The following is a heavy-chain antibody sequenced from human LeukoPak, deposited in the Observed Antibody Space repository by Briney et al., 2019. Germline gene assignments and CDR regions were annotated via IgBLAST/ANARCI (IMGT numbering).Heavy chain of an antibody. J-gene: IGHJ3*02. CDR2: ISSSSSYI. V-gene: IGHV3-21*01. CDR1: GFTFSSHS. CDR3: ARRAQSDAFDI. Sequence: GGSLRLSCAASGFTFSSHSMNWVRQAPGKGLEWVSSISSSSSYIYYADSVKGRFTISRDNAKNSLYLPMNSLRAEDTALYYCARRAQSDAFDILGQGTMVTVSS.